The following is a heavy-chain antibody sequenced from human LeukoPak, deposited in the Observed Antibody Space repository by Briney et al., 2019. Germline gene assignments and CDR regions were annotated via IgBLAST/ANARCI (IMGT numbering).Heavy chain of an antibody. Sequence: SGTLSLTCGVSYGSITDTNYWTWVRQPPGKGLEWIGEVNLHGDTNYNPSLKGRVDISVDKFESHISLQLTSVTAADTAVYAREGGPYRPLDYSGQGIMVTVSS. V-gene: IGHV4-4*02. CDR3: EGGPYRPLDY. CDR1: YGSITDTNY. CDR2: VNLHGDT. D-gene: IGHD5-24*01. J-gene: IGHJ4*02.